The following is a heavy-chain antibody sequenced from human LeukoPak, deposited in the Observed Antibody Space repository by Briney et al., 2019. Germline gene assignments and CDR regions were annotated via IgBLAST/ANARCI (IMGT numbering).Heavy chain of an antibody. CDR1: GYALTELS. D-gene: IGHD1-26*01. J-gene: IGHJ4*02. V-gene: IGHV1-24*01. CDR2: FDPEDGET. Sequence: AASVKVSCKVSGYALTELSMHWVRQAPGKGLEWMGGFDPEDGETIYAQKFQGKVTMTEDTSTDTAYMELSSLRSEDTAVYYCATEGRSGSYIPYWGQGTLVTVSS. CDR3: ATEGRSGSYIPY.